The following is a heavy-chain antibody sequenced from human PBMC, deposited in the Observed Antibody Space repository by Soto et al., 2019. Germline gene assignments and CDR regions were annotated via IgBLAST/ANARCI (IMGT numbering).Heavy chain of an antibody. D-gene: IGHD2-15*01. CDR3: ARDNRAPCSGGSCYPTS. CDR2: IYYSGST. V-gene: IGHV4-59*01. Sequence: SETLSLTCTVSGVSISSYYWSWIRQPPGKGLEWIGYIYYSGSTNYNPSLKSRVTISVDTSKNQFSLKLSSVTAADTAVYYCARDNRAPCSGGSCYPTSWGQGTLVTVPS. CDR1: GVSISSYY. J-gene: IGHJ5*02.